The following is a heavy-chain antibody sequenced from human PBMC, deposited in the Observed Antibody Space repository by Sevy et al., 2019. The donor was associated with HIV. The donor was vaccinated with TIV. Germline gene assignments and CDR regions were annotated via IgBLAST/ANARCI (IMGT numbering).Heavy chain of an antibody. CDR2: IRNQANNYAT. D-gene: IGHD6-19*01. V-gene: IGHV3-73*01. CDR3: TSGIAVVGTVYFDY. CDR1: GFTFSGSA. J-gene: IGHJ4*02. Sequence: GGSLRLSCAASGFTFSGSAMDWVRHTSGKGLEWLGRIRNQANNYATRYAASVKGRFVISRDGSKYTAYLYMNNLKTEDTAVYYCTSGIAVVGTVYFDYWGRGTLVTVSS.